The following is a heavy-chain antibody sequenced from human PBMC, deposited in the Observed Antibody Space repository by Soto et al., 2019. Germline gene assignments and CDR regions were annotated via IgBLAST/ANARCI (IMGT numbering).Heavy chain of an antibody. CDR1: GFTFSNYE. J-gene: IGHJ2*01. V-gene: IGHV3-48*03. CDR3: ARRRYFDL. CDR2: ISSSSSGI. Sequence: EVQLVESGGELVQPGGSLRVSCTASGFTFSNYEMNWVRQAPGKGVEWVSYISSSSSGIYYTDSVKGRFTISRDNAKNSLYLQMNSLRAEDTAVYYCARRRYFDLWGRGTLVTVSS.